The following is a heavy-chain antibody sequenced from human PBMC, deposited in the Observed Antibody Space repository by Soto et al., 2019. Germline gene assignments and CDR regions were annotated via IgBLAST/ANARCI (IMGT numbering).Heavy chain of an antibody. J-gene: IGHJ4*02. CDR3: ARDLNPYYYDSSGYYPPGD. D-gene: IGHD3-22*01. CDR1: GFTFSSYS. Sequence: GGSLRLSCAASGFTFSSYSMNWVRQAPGKGLEWVSYISSSSTIYYADSVKGRFTISRDNAKNSLYLQMNSLRDEDTAVYYCARDLNPYYYDSSGYYPPGDWGQGTLVTVSS. CDR2: ISSSSTI. V-gene: IGHV3-48*02.